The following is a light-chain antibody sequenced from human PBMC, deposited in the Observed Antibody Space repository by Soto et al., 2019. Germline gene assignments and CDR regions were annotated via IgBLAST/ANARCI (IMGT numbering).Light chain of an antibody. V-gene: IGKV3-15*01. CDR2: DAS. Sequence: EIVMTQSPATLSVSPGERATLSCRASQSVSSYLAWYQQKPGLPPRLLIYDASTRATGIPDRFSGSGSGTDFTLTISSLQSADFAVYYCQQYGSSPWTFGQGTKVEIK. J-gene: IGKJ1*01. CDR3: QQYGSSPWT. CDR1: QSVSSY.